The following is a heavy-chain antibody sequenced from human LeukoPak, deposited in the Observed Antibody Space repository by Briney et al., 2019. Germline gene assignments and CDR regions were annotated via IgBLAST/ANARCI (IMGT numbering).Heavy chain of an antibody. D-gene: IGHD3-10*02. CDR3: GRDPNAYYVGAFEL. J-gene: IGHJ3*01. CDR1: GFTFSEYA. Sequence: GGSLRLSCAASGFTFSEYALVRVRPAPGKGLEWVSASSSGGANTLYADAVKGRFTISRDNSKNTLYLQMDSLRAEDTAVYFCGRDPNAYYVGAFELWGHGTMVTVSS. V-gene: IGHV3-23*01. CDR2: SSSGGANT.